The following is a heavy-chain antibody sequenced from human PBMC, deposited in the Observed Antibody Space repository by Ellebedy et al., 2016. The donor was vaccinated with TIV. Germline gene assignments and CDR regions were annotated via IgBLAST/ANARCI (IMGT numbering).Heavy chain of an antibody. V-gene: IGHV3-23*01. Sequence: GESLKISCAASGLTFSSNAMSWVRQAPGKGLEWVSSITESGGHTYYADSVKGRFTISRDNSKDTLFLQMNSLRAEDTAIYFCARDPVGVGPAFDVWGQGTMVTVSS. CDR3: ARDPVGVGPAFDV. CDR1: GLTFSSNA. CDR2: ITESGGHT. D-gene: IGHD4-23*01. J-gene: IGHJ3*01.